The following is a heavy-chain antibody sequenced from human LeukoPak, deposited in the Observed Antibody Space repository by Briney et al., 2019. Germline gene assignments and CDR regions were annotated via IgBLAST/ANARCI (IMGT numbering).Heavy chain of an antibody. J-gene: IGHJ4*02. CDR2: IYYSGST. Sequence: PSETLSLTCTVSGGSISSSSYYWGWIRQPPGKGLEWIGSIYYSGSTYYNPSLKSRVTISVDTSKNQFSLKLSSVTAADTAVYYCAREESTTHLWFGELYFDYWGQGTLVTVSS. CDR3: AREESTTHLWFGELYFDY. D-gene: IGHD3-10*01. V-gene: IGHV4-39*07. CDR1: GGSISSSSYY.